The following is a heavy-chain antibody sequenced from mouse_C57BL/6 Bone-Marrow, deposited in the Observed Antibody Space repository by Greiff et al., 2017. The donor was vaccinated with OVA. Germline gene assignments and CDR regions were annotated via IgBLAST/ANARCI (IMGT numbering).Heavy chain of an antibody. V-gene: IGHV1-82*01. CDR2: IYPGDGDT. CDR1: GYAFSSSW. Sequence: QVQLQQSGPELVKPGASVKISCKASGYAFSSSWMNWVKQRPGKGLEWIGRIYPGDGDTNYNGKFKGKATLTADKSSSTAYMQLSSLTSEDSAVYFCARENYYVSSPLDYFDYWGQGTTLTVSS. CDR3: ARENYYVSSPLDYFDY. D-gene: IGHD1-1*01. J-gene: IGHJ2*01.